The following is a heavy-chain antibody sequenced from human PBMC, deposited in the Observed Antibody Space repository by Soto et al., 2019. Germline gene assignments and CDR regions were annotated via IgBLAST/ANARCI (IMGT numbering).Heavy chain of an antibody. J-gene: IGHJ4*02. CDR2: INHSGST. D-gene: IGHD2-8*02. CDR3: ARDKITGLFDY. V-gene: IGHV4-34*01. CDR1: GDSIASGDYY. Sequence: PSETLSLTCTVSGDSIASGDYYWTWIRQAPGTGLEWIGEINHSGSTNYNPSLKSRVTISVDTSKNQFSLKLTSVTAADTAVYYCARDKITGLFDYWGQGTQVTVSS.